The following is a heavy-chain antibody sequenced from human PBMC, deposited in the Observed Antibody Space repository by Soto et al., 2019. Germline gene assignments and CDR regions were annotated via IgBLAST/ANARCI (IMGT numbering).Heavy chain of an antibody. CDR1: GFTFSSYA. V-gene: IGHV3-23*01. D-gene: IGHD3-9*01. CDR2: ISGSGGST. Sequence: EVQLLESGGGLVQPGGSLRLSCAASGFTFSSYAMSWVRQAPGKGLEWVSAISGSGGSTYYADSVKGRFTISRDNSKNTLYLQMNSLRAEDTAVYYCAKDMEYYDILTGYWASDYWDQGTLVTVSS. CDR3: AKDMEYYDILTGYWASDY. J-gene: IGHJ4*02.